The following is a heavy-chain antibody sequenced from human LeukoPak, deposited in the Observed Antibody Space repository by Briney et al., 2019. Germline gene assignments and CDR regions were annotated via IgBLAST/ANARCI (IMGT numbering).Heavy chain of an antibody. J-gene: IGHJ4*02. CDR3: ARDSREVDLGSVLLYYFAY. D-gene: IGHD2/OR15-2a*01. CDR2: INPSGGST. CDR1: GYTFTSYY. Sequence: GASVKVSCKASGYTFTSYYMHWVRQAPGQGLEWMGIINPSGGSTSYAQKFQGRVTMTRDTSTSTVYMELSSLRSEDTAVYYCARDSREVDLGSVLLYYFAYWGQGNVVPVSS. V-gene: IGHV1-46*01.